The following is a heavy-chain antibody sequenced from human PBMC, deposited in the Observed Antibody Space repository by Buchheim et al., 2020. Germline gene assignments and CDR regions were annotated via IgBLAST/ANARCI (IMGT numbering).Heavy chain of an antibody. Sequence: EVQLLESGGGLVQPGGSLRLSCAASGFTFSSYAMSWVRQAPGKGLEWVSYISSSSSTIYYADSVKGRFTISRDNDTHSLYLQMNSLRDEDTAVYYCARAYSGSYDIDYWGQGTL. CDR1: GFTFSSYA. CDR2: ISSSSSTI. V-gene: IGHV3-48*02. D-gene: IGHD1-26*01. J-gene: IGHJ4*02. CDR3: ARAYSGSYDIDY.